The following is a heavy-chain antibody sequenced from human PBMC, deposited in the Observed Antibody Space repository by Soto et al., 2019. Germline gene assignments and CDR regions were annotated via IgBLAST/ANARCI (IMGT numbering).Heavy chain of an antibody. Sequence: ASVKVSCKASGGTFSSYAISWVRQAPGQGLEWMGGIIPIFGTANYAQKFQGRVTITADESTTTANMELRSVRPKDKAMDYCARDRDQLRRTYYYSMDVWGQGTPVTVSS. J-gene: IGHJ6*02. D-gene: IGHD2-2*01. CDR1: GGTFSSYA. CDR2: IIPIFGTA. CDR3: ARDRDQLRRTYYYSMDV. V-gene: IGHV1-69*13.